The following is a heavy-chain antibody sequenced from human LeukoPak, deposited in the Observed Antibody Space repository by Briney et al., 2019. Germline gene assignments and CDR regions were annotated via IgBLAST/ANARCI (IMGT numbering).Heavy chain of an antibody. Sequence: GRSLRLSCTTSGFTFGDYTMSWFRQAPGKGLEWVGFIRTKAFGGAPEYAASVKGRFTISRDDSTSIAYLQMNSLKTEDTAVYYCSRGAAAGITGWFDPWGQGTLVTVSS. CDR3: SRGAAAGITGWFDP. CDR1: GFTFGDYT. V-gene: IGHV3-49*03. D-gene: IGHD6-13*01. CDR2: IRTKAFGGAP. J-gene: IGHJ5*02.